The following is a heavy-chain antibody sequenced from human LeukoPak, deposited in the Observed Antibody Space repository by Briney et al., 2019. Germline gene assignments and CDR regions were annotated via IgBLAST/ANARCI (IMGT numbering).Heavy chain of an antibody. CDR1: GFTFSSYA. Sequence: GGSLRLSCAASGFTFSSYAMSWVRQAPGKGLEWVSAISGSGGSTYYADSVKGRFTISRDNSKNTLYLQMNSLRAEDTAIYYCAKDPVGTEGGSSSWYLFFDYWGQGTLVTVSS. V-gene: IGHV3-23*01. CDR2: ISGSGGST. D-gene: IGHD6-13*01. J-gene: IGHJ4*02. CDR3: AKDPVGTEGGSSSWYLFFDY.